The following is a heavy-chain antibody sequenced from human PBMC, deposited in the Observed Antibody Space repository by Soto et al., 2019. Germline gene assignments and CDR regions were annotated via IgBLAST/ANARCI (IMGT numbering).Heavy chain of an antibody. D-gene: IGHD2-21*02. CDR1: GGTFNNHA. Sequence: QVQLVQSGAEVKKPGSSVKVSCKASGGTFNNHAINWVRQAPGQGLEWMGGIIPIFGRSNYEQKFQGRVTIIAEESTRTAYMELSSLISADTAVYYCVGGNMSVTATILRDRWVAPWGQGTLVTVSS. CDR3: VGGNMSVTATILRDRWVAP. CDR2: IIPIFGRS. V-gene: IGHV1-69*01. J-gene: IGHJ5*02.